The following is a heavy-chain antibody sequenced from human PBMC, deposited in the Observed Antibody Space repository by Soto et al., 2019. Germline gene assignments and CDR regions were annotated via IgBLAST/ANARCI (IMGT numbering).Heavy chain of an antibody. J-gene: IGHJ3*02. Sequence: EVQLVESGGGLVQPGESLRLSCAASGFTFSYYWMHWVRQAPGKGLVWVSRIHSDGSSTTYADSVKGRFTISRDNARNTVYLQMNSLRVEDTAVYYCARGDGEDFDIWGQGTVVTVSS. CDR3: ARGDGEDFDI. D-gene: IGHD4-17*01. V-gene: IGHV3-74*01. CDR2: IHSDGSST. CDR1: GFTFSYYW.